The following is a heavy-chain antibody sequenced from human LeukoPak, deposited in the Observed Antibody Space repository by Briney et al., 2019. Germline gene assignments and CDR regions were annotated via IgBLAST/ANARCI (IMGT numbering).Heavy chain of an antibody. V-gene: IGHV4-34*01. D-gene: IGHD3-10*01. CDR1: GGSFSGYY. Sequence: SETLSLTCAVYGGSFSGYYWSWVRQPPGKGLEWIGEINHSGSTNYNPSLRSRGTISVDTYKNQFSLKLSSVTAADTAVYYCAREYYGSGSYYKAWFDPWGQGTLVTVSS. J-gene: IGHJ5*02. CDR2: INHSGST. CDR3: AREYYGSGSYYKAWFDP.